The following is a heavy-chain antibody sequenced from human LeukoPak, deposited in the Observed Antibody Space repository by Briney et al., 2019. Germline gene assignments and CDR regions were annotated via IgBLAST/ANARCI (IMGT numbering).Heavy chain of an antibody. CDR1: GFTFSYYV. CDR3: ARDKSSGWYGQAFDI. V-gene: IGHV3-33*01. J-gene: IGHJ3*02. Sequence: QSGGSLRLSCEASGFTFSYYVMHWVRQAPGKGLEWVAVIRYDGGNKDYADSVKGRLTISRDNSKNTLYLQMNSLRAEDTAVYYCARDKSSGWYGQAFDIWGQGTMVTVSS. D-gene: IGHD6-19*01. CDR2: IRYDGGNK.